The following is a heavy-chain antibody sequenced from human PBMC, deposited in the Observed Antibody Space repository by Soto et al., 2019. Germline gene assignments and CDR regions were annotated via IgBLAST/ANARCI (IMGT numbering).Heavy chain of an antibody. V-gene: IGHV3-23*01. J-gene: IGHJ4*02. CDR3: ANLRDLSEYYFDY. CDR2: ISGSGGST. D-gene: IGHD3-16*01. Sequence: PGGSLRLSCAASGFTFSSYAMSWVRQAPGKGLEWVSAISGSGGSTYYADSVKGRFTISRDNSKNTLYLQMNSLRAEDTAVYYCANLRDLSEYYFDYWGQGTLVTVSS. CDR1: GFTFSSYA.